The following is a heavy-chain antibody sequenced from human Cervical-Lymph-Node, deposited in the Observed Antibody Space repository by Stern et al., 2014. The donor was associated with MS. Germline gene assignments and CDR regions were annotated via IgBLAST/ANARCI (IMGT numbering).Heavy chain of an antibody. J-gene: IGHJ3*02. CDR2: TINKANIYTT. D-gene: IGHD3-3*01. Sequence: EVQLVESGGGLVQPGGSLRLSCTASGFTFSDHYMDWVRQAPGKGLEWVGRTINKANIYTTECDASVKVRFTISRYDSKNSLYLQMISLKTEDTAVYYCAVWSGYYSDAFDIWGQGTMVTVSS. CDR3: AVWSGYYSDAFDI. V-gene: IGHV3-72*01. CDR1: GFTFSDHY.